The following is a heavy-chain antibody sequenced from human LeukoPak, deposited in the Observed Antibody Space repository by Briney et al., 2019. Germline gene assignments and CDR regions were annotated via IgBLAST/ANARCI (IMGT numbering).Heavy chain of an antibody. D-gene: IGHD1-26*01. Sequence: GGSLRLSCAVSGFTFRRYAMSWVRQAPGQGLEWVSVISGSGGSTYYADSLKGRFTISRDNSKNTLYLQMNSLRAEDTAVYYCAKGLYSGSYDGFDSWGQGALVTVSS. V-gene: IGHV3-23*01. CDR1: GFTFRRYA. CDR3: AKGLYSGSYDGFDS. CDR2: ISGSGGST. J-gene: IGHJ4*02.